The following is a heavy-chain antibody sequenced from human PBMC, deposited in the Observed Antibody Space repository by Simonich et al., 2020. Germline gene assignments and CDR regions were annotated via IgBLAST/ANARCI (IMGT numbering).Heavy chain of an antibody. V-gene: IGHV4-39*01. CDR1: GGSISSSSYY. J-gene: IGHJ3*02. CDR3: ARHAGFAFDI. Sequence: QLQLQESGPGLVKPSETLSLTCPVSGGSISSSSYYWGWIRQPPGKGVEWIGSIYNSGSTYYNPSLKSRVTISVDTSKNQFSLKLSSVTAADTAVYYCARHAGFAFDIWGQGTMVTVSS. D-gene: IGHD6-13*01. CDR2: IYNSGST.